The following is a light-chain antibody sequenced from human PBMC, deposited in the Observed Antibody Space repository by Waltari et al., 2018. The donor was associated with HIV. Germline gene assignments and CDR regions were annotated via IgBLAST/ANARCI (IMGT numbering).Light chain of an antibody. CDR1: SSDFGGYNY. CDR2: DVS. V-gene: IGLV2-14*01. J-gene: IGLJ3*02. Sequence: QSALTQPASVSGSPGQSITISCTGTSSDFGGYNYVSWYQQHPGKAPKLIIYDVSKRPSGVSNRFSGSKSGNTASLTISGLQAEDEADYYCSSYTSSSTLVFGGGTKLTVL. CDR3: SSYTSSSTLV.